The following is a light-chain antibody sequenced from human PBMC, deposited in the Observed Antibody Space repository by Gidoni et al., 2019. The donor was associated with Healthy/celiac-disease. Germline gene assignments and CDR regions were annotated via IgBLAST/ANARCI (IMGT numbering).Light chain of an antibody. CDR1: QGISSY. V-gene: IGKV1-9*01. Sequence: DIQFTQSPSFLSASVGDRVTITCRASQGISSYLAWYQQKPGKAPKLLIYAASTLQSGVPSRFSGSGSGTEFTLTISSLQPEDFATYYCQQLNSYPGTFXQXTRLEIK. J-gene: IGKJ5*01. CDR3: QQLNSYPGT. CDR2: AAS.